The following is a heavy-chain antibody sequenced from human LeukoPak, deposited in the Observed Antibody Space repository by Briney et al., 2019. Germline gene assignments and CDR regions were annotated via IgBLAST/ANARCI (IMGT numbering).Heavy chain of an antibody. J-gene: IGHJ6*02. CDR2: IFYSGST. CDR1: GGSINNYY. Sequence: SETLSLTCTVFGGSINNYYWTWIRQPPGKGLEWIGYIFYSGSTKYSPSLKSRVTMSVDTSKNQFSLKLSSVTAADTAVYYCASLWLDDDFWSGHNYYYYGMDVWGQGTTVTVSS. V-gene: IGHV4-59*01. D-gene: IGHD3-3*01. CDR3: ASLWLDDDFWSGHNYYYYGMDV.